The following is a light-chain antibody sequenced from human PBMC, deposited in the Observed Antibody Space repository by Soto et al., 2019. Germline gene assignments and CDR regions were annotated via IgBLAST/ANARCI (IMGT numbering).Light chain of an antibody. CDR2: NAS. CDR3: QQYNSYSPWT. Sequence: DIQMTQSPSTLSASVGDRVTITCRASQSISSWLAWYQQKPGTAPKLRIYNASSLESGVPSRFSGRGSGTEFTLTISSMQPDEFATYYCQQYNSYSPWTFGQGTKVEIK. CDR1: QSISSW. V-gene: IGKV1-5*03. J-gene: IGKJ1*01.